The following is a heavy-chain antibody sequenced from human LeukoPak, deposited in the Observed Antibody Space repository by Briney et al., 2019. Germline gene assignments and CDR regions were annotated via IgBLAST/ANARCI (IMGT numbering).Heavy chain of an antibody. Sequence: GGSLRLSCAASGFTFSSYGMHWVRQAPGKGLEWVAFIRYDGSKKYYADSVKGRFTLSRDNSKNTLYLQMNSLRAEDTAVYYCAHGSMYQLDYWGQGTLVTVSS. D-gene: IGHD2-2*01. J-gene: IGHJ4*02. V-gene: IGHV3-30*02. CDR3: AHGSMYQLDY. CDR2: IRYDGSKK. CDR1: GFTFSSYG.